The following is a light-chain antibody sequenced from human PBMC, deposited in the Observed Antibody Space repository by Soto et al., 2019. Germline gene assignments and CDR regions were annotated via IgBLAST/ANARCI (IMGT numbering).Light chain of an antibody. CDR1: QSVSSSY. J-gene: IGKJ5*01. CDR2: GAS. CDR3: QQYGSPPIT. Sequence: EGVLTQAPATLSLTPEERATLSCMASQSVSSSYLAWYQQKPGQAPRLLIYGASNRATGTPDRFSGSGSGTDFTLTISRLEPEDLAVYYCQQYGSPPITFGQGTRLEIK. V-gene: IGKV3-20*01.